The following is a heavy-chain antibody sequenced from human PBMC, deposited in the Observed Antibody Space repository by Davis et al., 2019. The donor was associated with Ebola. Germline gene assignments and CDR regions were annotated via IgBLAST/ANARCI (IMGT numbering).Heavy chain of an antibody. V-gene: IGHV1-3*01. Sequence: AASVKVSCKASGYTFTSYAMHWVRQAPGQRLEWMGWINADNGNTKYSQKFQDRVTITRDTSASTAYMELGSLRSEDTAVYYCAKSPDAGIYYGMDVWGQGTTVTVSS. CDR1: GYTFTSYA. D-gene: IGHD6-13*01. J-gene: IGHJ6*02. CDR2: INADNGNT. CDR3: AKSPDAGIYYGMDV.